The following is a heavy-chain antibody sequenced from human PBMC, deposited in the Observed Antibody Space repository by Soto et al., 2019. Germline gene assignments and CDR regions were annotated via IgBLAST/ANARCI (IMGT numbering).Heavy chain of an antibody. D-gene: IGHD3-22*01. CDR1: GYTFTSYG. V-gene: IGHV1-18*01. CDR3: ARDLPALIHDSSGYPDY. Sequence: ASVKVSCKASGYTFTSYGISWVRQAPGQGLEWMGWISAYNGNTNYAQKLQGRVTMTTDTSTSTAYMELRSLRSDDTAVYYCARDLPALIHDSSGYPDYWGQGTLVTVSS. J-gene: IGHJ4*02. CDR2: ISAYNGNT.